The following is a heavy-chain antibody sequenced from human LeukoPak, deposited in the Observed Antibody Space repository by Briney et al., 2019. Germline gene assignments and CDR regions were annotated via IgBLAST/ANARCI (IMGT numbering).Heavy chain of an antibody. CDR2: IKQDGSEK. Sequence: PGGSLRLSCAASGFMFSNYWLSWVRQAPGKGLGWVANIKQDGSEKHYGESARGRFIISRDNAKNSLYLQMNSLRVEDTAVYYCARDAERDWGQGTLVTVSS. J-gene: IGHJ4*02. CDR3: ARDAERD. V-gene: IGHV3-7*01. CDR1: GFMFSNYW.